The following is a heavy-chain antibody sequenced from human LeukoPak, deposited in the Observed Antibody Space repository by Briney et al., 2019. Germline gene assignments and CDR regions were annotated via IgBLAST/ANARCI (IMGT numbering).Heavy chain of an antibody. V-gene: IGHV3-66*01. Sequence: GGSLRLSCAASGFTVSSNYMSWVRQAPGKGLEWVSAISGSGGSTYYADSVKGRFTISRDNSKNTLYLQMNSLRAEDTAVYYCARLTLVRGVLTFDYWGQGTLVTVSS. CDR3: ARLTLVRGVLTFDY. CDR1: GFTVSSNY. CDR2: ISGSGGST. D-gene: IGHD3-10*01. J-gene: IGHJ4*02.